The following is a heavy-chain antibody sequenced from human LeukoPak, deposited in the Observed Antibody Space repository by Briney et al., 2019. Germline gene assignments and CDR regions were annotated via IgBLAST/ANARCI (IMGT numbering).Heavy chain of an antibody. Sequence: SETLSLTCTVSGGSISSYYWSWIQQPPGKGLEWIGYIYYSGSTNYNPSLKSRVTISVDTSKNQFSLKLSSVTAADTAVYYCARGSRDIVVVPAAKYYSYYYMDVWGKGTTVTISS. CDR3: ARGSRDIVVVPAAKYYSYYYMDV. D-gene: IGHD2-2*01. J-gene: IGHJ6*03. CDR2: IYYSGST. CDR1: GGSISSYY. V-gene: IGHV4-59*01.